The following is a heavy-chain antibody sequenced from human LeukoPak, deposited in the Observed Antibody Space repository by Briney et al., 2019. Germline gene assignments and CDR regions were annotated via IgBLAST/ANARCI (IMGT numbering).Heavy chain of an antibody. V-gene: IGHV3-64D*06. D-gene: IGHD6-13*01. CDR3: VKDLGAVAGARDY. Sequence: GGSLRLSCSASGFSVSSYAMQWVRQAPGKGLEYVSGISGNGGSTYYADSVKGRFIMSRDNSKNTLYLQMSSLSAEDTAVYYCVKDLGAVAGARDYWGQGTLVTVSS. CDR1: GFSVSSYA. J-gene: IGHJ4*02. CDR2: ISGNGGST.